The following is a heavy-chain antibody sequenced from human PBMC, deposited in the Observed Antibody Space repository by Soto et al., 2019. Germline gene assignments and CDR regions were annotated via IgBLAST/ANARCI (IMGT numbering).Heavy chain of an antibody. D-gene: IGHD3-3*01. CDR3: AKDYGLLRFLEWEELDY. V-gene: IGHV3-9*01. CDR2: ISWNSGSI. J-gene: IGHJ4*02. CDR1: GFTYDEYA. Sequence: GGSLSLACAASGFTYDEYAMHWVRQAPGQGLEWVSGISWNSGSIGYVDSVKGRFTISRDNSKNTLFLQMNSLRAEDTAVYYCAKDYGLLRFLEWEELDYWGQGTLVTVSS.